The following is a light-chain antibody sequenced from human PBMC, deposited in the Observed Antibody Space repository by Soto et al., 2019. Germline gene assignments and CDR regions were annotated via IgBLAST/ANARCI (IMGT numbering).Light chain of an antibody. CDR1: QSISSS. V-gene: IGKV1-5*03. Sequence: DIQMTQSPSTLSASVGDRVIIACRASQSISSSLAWYQQKPGKAPNLLIYWASSLESGVPSRFSGSGSGTEFTLTISSLQPDDFATYYCHQSNRFPYTFGQGTKLEIK. CDR2: WAS. J-gene: IGKJ2*01. CDR3: HQSNRFPYT.